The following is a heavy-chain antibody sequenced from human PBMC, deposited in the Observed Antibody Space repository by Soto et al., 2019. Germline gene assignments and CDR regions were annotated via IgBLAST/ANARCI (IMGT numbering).Heavy chain of an antibody. CDR2: INPSGGST. J-gene: IGHJ6*02. V-gene: IGHV1-46*03. CDR1: GYTFTSYY. Sequence: QVQLVQSGAEVKKPGASVKVSCKASGYTFTSYYMHWVRQAPGQGLEWMGIINPSGGSTSYAQKFQGRVTMTRDTSTSTGYMELSSLRSEDTAVYYCARTAGSGSYYHTYYYYGMDVWGQGTTVTVSS. CDR3: ARTAGSGSYYHTYYYYGMDV. D-gene: IGHD3-10*01.